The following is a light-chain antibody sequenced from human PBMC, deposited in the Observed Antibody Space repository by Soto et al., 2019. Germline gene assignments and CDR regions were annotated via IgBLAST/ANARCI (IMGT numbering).Light chain of an antibody. V-gene: IGKV3-20*01. J-gene: IGKJ1*01. Sequence: EIVLTQSPGTLTLSPGERATLSCRASQSVRSNYLAWYQQGPGQAPRLLIFAASSRATGIPDRFSGSGSGTDFTLTISRLEPEAFAVYYCQQYSTSPCTFGQGTKVDIK. CDR3: QQYSTSPCT. CDR2: AAS. CDR1: QSVRSNY.